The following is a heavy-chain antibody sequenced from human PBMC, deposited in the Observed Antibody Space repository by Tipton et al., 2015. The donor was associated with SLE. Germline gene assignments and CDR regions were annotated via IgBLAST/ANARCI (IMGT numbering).Heavy chain of an antibody. CDR3: ARAIAAADWGFDY. CDR2: IYYSGST. Sequence: TLSLTCAVYGGSFSGYYWSWIRQPPGKGLEWIGYIYYSGSTYYNPSLKSRVTISVDTSKNQFSLKLSSVTAADTAVYYCARAIAAADWGFDYWGQGTLVTVSS. J-gene: IGHJ4*02. D-gene: IGHD6-13*01. V-gene: IGHV4-34*01. CDR1: GGSFSGYY.